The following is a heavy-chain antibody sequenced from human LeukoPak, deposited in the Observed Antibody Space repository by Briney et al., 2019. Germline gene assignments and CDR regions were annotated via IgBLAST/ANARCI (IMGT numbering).Heavy chain of an antibody. D-gene: IGHD1-26*01. J-gene: IGHJ6*02. CDR3: ARGRETSGSYYYYYGMDV. CDR2: IIPILGIA. Sequence: ASVKVSCKASGGTFSSYAISWVRQAPGQGLEWMGRIIPILGIANYAQKFQGRVTITADKSTSTAYMELSSLRSEDTVVYYCARGRETSGSYYYYYGMDVWGQGTTVTVSS. V-gene: IGHV1-69*04. CDR1: GGTFSSYA.